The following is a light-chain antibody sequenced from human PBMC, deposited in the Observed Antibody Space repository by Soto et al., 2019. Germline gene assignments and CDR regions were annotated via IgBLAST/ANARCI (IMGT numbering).Light chain of an antibody. CDR1: SGHSSYA. V-gene: IGLV4-69*01. Sequence: QLVLTQSPSASASLGASVKLTCNLSSGHSSYAIAWHQQQPEKGPRYLMKLNSDGSHSKGDGIPDRFSGSSSGAERYLTISSLQSEDEADYYCQTWGTGIHVVFGGGTKVTVL. J-gene: IGLJ2*01. CDR2: LNSDGSH. CDR3: QTWGTGIHVV.